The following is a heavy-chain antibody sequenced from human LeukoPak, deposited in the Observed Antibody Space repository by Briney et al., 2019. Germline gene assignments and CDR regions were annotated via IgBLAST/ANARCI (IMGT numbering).Heavy chain of an antibody. D-gene: IGHD4-17*01. CDR2: ISYDGSNK. J-gene: IGHJ6*04. V-gene: IGHV3-30*04. CDR3: ARDRRGDDYYYYGMDV. CDR1: GFTFSSYA. Sequence: GRSLRLSCAASGFTFSSYAMHWVRQAPGKGLEWVAVISYDGSNKYYADPVKGRFTISRDNSKNTLYLQMNSLRAEDTAVYYCARDRRGDDYYYYGMDVWGKGTTVTVSS.